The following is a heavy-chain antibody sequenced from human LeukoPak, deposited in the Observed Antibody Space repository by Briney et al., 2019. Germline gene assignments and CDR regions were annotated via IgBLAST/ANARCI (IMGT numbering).Heavy chain of an antibody. V-gene: IGHV1-18*01. CDR1: GNTFTNNG. CDR3: ARVSYDAFDI. D-gene: IGHD1-26*01. Sequence: ASVKVSCKASGNTFTNNGISWVRQAPGQGLEWMGWISAYNGHTNYAQKLQGRVTMTTDTSTSTAYMELRSLRSDDTAVYYCARVSYDAFDIWGQGTMVTVSS. J-gene: IGHJ3*02. CDR2: ISAYNGHT.